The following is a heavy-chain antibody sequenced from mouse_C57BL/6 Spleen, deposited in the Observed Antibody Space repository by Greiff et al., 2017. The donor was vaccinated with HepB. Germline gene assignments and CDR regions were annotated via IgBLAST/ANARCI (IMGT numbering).Heavy chain of an antibody. D-gene: IGHD2-2*01. CDR3: TGEGYDFAY. Sequence: EVQLQESGGGLVQPGGSMKLSCVASGFTFSNYWMNWVRQSPEKGLEWVAQIRLKSDNYAIHYAESVKGRFTISRDDSKSSVYLQMNNLRAEDTGIYYCTGEGYDFAYWGQGTLVTVSA. CDR2: IRLKSDNYAI. J-gene: IGHJ3*01. CDR1: GFTFSNYW. V-gene: IGHV6-3*01.